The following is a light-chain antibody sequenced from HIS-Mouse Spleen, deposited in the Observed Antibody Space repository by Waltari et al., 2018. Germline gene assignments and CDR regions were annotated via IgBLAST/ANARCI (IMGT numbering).Light chain of an antibody. V-gene: IGLV3-21*03. CDR2: DDS. J-gene: IGLJ2*01. CDR1: NIGSKS. Sequence: SYVLTQPPSVSVAPGKTARITCGGNNIGSKSVHWYQQKPGQAPVLDVYDDSDRPSGITERFSGSNSGNTATLTISRVEAGDEADYYCQVWDSSSDHVVFGGGTKLTVL. CDR3: QVWDSSSDHVV.